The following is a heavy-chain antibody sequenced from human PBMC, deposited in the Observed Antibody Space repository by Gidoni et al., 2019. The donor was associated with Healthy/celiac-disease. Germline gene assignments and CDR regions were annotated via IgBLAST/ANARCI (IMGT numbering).Heavy chain of an antibody. CDR3: AKGLLGHYYYGMDV. CDR1: GFPFSSYA. V-gene: IGHV3-23*01. D-gene: IGHD2-15*01. J-gene: IGHJ6*02. CDR2: ISGSGGST. Sequence: EVQLLESGGGLVQPGGSLRLSCAASGFPFSSYAMSWVRQAPGKGLEWVSAISGSGGSTYYADSVKGRFTISRDNSKNTLYLQMNSLRAEDTAVYYCAKGLLGHYYYGMDVWGQGTTVTVSS.